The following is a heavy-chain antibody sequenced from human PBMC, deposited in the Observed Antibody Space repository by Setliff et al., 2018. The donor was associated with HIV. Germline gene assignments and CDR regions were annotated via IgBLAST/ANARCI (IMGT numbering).Heavy chain of an antibody. CDR2: IKSKINGGTT. V-gene: IGHV3-15*07. CDR3: ARDAEYHDSSGYYDAFDI. D-gene: IGHD3-22*01. CDR1: GFSFSDAW. J-gene: IGHJ3*02. Sequence: PGGSLRLSCAASGFSFSDAWMKWVRQAPGKGLEWVGRIKSKINGGTTDHAAPLKGRFTISRDDSKNTLYLQMNSLKTEDTAVYYCARDAEYHDSSGYYDAFDIWGQGTKVTVSS.